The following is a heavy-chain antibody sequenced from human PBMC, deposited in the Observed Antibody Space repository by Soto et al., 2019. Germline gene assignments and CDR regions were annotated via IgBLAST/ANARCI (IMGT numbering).Heavy chain of an antibody. CDR2: IYPGDSDT. V-gene: IGHV5-51*01. D-gene: IGHD3-3*01. Sequence: GESLKISCKGSGYSFTIYWIGWVRQMPGKGLEWMGIIYPGDSDTRYSPSFQGQVTISADKSISTAYLQWSSLKASDTAMYYCAXHLRHYDFWSAPDAFDIWGQGTMVTVSS. CDR1: GYSFTIYW. CDR3: AXHLRHYDFWSAPDAFDI. J-gene: IGHJ3*02.